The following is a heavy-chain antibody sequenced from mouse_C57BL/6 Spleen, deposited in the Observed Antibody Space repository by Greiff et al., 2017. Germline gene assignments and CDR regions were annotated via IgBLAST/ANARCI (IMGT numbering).Heavy chain of an antibody. CDR1: GFTFSSYA. V-gene: IGHV5-9-1*02. Sequence: EVHLVESGEGLVKPGGSLKLSCAASGFTFSSYAMSWVRQTPEKRLEWVAYISSGGDYIYYADTVKGRFTISKDNARNTLYLQMSSLKSEDTAMYYCTRDRNYYGSSLNWYFDVWGTGTTVTVSS. D-gene: IGHD1-1*01. J-gene: IGHJ1*03. CDR3: TRDRNYYGSSLNWYFDV. CDR2: ISSGGDYI.